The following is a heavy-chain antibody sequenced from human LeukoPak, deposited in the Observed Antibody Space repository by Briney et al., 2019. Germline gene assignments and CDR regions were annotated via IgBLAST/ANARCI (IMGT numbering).Heavy chain of an antibody. CDR1: GYSFTSYW. J-gene: IGHJ4*02. CDR2: IYPGDSDT. V-gene: IGHV5-51*01. D-gene: IGHD3-22*01. CDR3: ARGGGFYYDSSGYPY. Sequence: GESLKISCKGSGYSFTSYWIGWVRQMPGEGLEWMGIIYPGDSDTRYSPSFQGQVTISADKSISTAYPQWSSLKASDTAMYYCARGGGFYYDSSGYPYWGQGTLVTVSS.